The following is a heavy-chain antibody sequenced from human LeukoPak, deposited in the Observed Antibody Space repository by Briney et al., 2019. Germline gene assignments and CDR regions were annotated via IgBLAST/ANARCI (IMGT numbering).Heavy chain of an antibody. CDR3: TREYNSGWFFDY. Sequence: ASVKVSCKASGYTFTGYYMHWVRQAPGQGLEWMGWINPKSGGTNYAQKFQGRVTMTRDTSITTAYMELGRLRSDDTAVYYSTREYNSGWFFDYWGQGTLVTVSS. CDR1: GYTFTGYY. V-gene: IGHV1-2*02. CDR2: INPKSGGT. D-gene: IGHD6-19*01. J-gene: IGHJ4*02.